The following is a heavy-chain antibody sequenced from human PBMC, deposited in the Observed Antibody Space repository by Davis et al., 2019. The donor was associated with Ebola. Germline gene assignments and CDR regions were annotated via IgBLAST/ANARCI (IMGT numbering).Heavy chain of an antibody. CDR2: ITNTGGST. CDR3: AKRLSAWYFDY. V-gene: IGHV3-23*01. D-gene: IGHD6-19*01. CDR1: GFTFNNYA. Sequence: PGGSLRLSCAASGFTFNNYAMSWVRQAPGKGLEWVSSITNTGGSTYYADSVKGRFTISRDNSKSTLYLQMGSLRVEDTAVYYCAKRLSAWYFDYWGQGTLVTVSS. J-gene: IGHJ4*02.